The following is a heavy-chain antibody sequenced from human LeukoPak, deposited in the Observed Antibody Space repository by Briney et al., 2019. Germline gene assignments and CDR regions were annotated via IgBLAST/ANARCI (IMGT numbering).Heavy chain of an antibody. CDR2: INSDGSST. D-gene: IGHD3-3*01. V-gene: IGHV3-74*01. Sequence: GGSLRLSCAASGFTFSSYWMHWVRQAPGKGLVWVSRINSDGSSTSYADSVKGRFTISRDNAKNTLYLQMDSLRAEDTAVYYCAKDRARKLRFLEWFAETDAFDIWGQGTMVTVSS. CDR3: AKDRARKLRFLEWFAETDAFDI. CDR1: GFTFSSYW. J-gene: IGHJ3*02.